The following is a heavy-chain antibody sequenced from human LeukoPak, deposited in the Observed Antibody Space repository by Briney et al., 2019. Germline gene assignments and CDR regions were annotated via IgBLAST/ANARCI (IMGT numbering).Heavy chain of an antibody. D-gene: IGHD4/OR15-4a*01. CDR2: IDISGGST. J-gene: IGHJ4*02. V-gene: IGHV3-23*01. CDR1: GFTFNSHA. Sequence: GGSLRLSCAVSGFTFNSHAMCWVRQAPGKGLEWVSSIDISGGSTYYADSVKGRFTISRDKSKNTLYLQMNSLRGEDTALYFCANEVRPNDYWGQGTLVTVSS. CDR3: ANEVRPNDY.